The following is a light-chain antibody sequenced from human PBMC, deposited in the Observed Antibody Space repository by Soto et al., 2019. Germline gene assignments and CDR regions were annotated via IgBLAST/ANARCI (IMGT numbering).Light chain of an antibody. J-gene: IGKJ4*01. CDR1: QGISNY. Sequence: DIQLTQSPSFLSASVGDRVTITCRASQGISNYLAWYQQKPGKAPELLVYSASTLQSGVPSRFSGGGSETEFSLTIGTLQPEDFATYYCLQLNRYPLTFGGGTKVRSN. CDR2: SAS. CDR3: LQLNRYPLT. V-gene: IGKV1-9*01.